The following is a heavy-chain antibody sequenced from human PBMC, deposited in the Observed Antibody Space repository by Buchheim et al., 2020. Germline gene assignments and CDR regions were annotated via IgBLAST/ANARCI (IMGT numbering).Heavy chain of an antibody. Sequence: QVTLRESGPALVKPTQTLTLTCTFSGFSLSTSGMCVSWIRQPPGKALEWLARIDWNDNKYYITSLKTRLTISKDTSRDQVVLTMTNVDPADTATYYCARIQGSGWYTADYWGQGTL. D-gene: IGHD6-19*01. CDR1: GFSLSTSGMC. CDR2: IDWNDNK. J-gene: IGHJ4*02. CDR3: ARIQGSGWYTADY. V-gene: IGHV2-70*15.